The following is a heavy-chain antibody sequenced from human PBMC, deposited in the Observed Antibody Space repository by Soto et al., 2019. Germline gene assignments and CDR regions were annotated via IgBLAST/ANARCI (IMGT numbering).Heavy chain of an antibody. Sequence: QVQLQESGPGLVKPSQTLSLTCTVSGGSISSGGYYWSWIRQHPGKGLGWIGYIYYSGSTYYNPSLQIRVTISVETSKHQFALKLSAVTAADTAVYYRAIARYYDFWRGKGLDFAYWGQGTLVTVSS. CDR2: IYYSGST. D-gene: IGHD3-3*01. CDR3: AIARYYDFWRGKGLDFAY. V-gene: IGHV4-31*03. CDR1: GGSISSGGYY. J-gene: IGHJ4*02.